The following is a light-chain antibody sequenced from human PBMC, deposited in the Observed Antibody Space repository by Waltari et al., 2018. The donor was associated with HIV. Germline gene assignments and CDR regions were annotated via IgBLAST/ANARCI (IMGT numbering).Light chain of an antibody. V-gene: IGKV3-15*01. CDR3: QQYNNWPGIT. Sequence: EILMTQSPATLSVSPGERATLSCRASQSINNNLAWYQQKPGQAPRPLIYGASTGATGVPARFSVSGSGTEFTLTISSLQSEDFAVYYCQQYNNWPGITFGPGTKVDIK. J-gene: IGKJ3*01. CDR2: GAS. CDR1: QSINNN.